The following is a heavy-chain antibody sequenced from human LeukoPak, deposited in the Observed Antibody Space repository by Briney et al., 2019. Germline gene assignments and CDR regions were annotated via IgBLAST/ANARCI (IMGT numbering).Heavy chain of an antibody. J-gene: IGHJ6*03. V-gene: IGHV1-18*01. CDR3: ARDPIGTRDGYGSGYYYYMDV. CDR2: ISAYNGNT. D-gene: IGHD3-22*01. Sequence: GASVKVSCKASGYTFTSYGISWVRQAPGQGLEWMGWISAYNGNTNYAQKFQGRVTITRNTSISTAYMELSSLRSEDTAVYYCARDPIGTRDGYGSGYYYYMDVWGKGTTVTVSS. CDR1: GYTFTSYG.